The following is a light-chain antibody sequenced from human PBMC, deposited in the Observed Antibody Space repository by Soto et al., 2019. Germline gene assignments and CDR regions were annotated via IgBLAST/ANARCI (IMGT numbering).Light chain of an antibody. CDR3: HQYNFWPT. V-gene: IGKV3D-15*01. J-gene: IGKJ1*01. Sequence: EVVMTQSPATLSVSPGERATLSCRASQSVYSNLAWYQEKPGQAPRLLIYGASSRATGIPDRFSGSGSGTDFTLTISRLEPEDFAVYFCHQYNFWPTFGQGTKVDIK. CDR2: GAS. CDR1: QSVYSN.